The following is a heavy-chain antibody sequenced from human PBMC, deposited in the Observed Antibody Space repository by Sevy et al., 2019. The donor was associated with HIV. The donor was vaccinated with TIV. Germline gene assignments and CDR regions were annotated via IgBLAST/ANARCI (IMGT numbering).Heavy chain of an antibody. D-gene: IGHD2-15*01. V-gene: IGHV1-18*04. CDR3: ARSAYCSGGSCYSYIDY. J-gene: IGHJ4*02. CDR1: GYTFTSYG. Sequence: ASVKVSCKASGYTFTSYGISWVRQAPGQGLEWMGWISAYNGNTNYAQKLQGRVTMTTDTSTSTAYMELRSLRSDDTAVYYCARSAYCSGGSCYSYIDYWGQGTLATVSS. CDR2: ISAYNGNT.